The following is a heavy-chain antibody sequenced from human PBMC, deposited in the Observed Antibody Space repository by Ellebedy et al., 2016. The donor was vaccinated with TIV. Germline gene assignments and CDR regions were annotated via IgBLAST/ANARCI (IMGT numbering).Heavy chain of an antibody. J-gene: IGHJ4*02. CDR1: GFTFRNYA. CDR3: AKDHQVVVTAIWDY. Sequence: GGSLRLXXVASGFTFRNYAMTWVRQAPGKGLEWVSLISGSATTTSYADSVKGRFTISRDNSKNTLYLQMNSLRAEDTAVYYCAKDHQVVVTAIWDYWGQGTLVTVSP. D-gene: IGHD2-21*02. CDR2: ISGSATTT. V-gene: IGHV3-23*01.